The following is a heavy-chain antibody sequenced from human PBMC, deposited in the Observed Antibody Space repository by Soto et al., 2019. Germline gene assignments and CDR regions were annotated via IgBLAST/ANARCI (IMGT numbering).Heavy chain of an antibody. V-gene: IGHV1-69*13. Sequence: SVKVSCKASGGTFSSYAISWVRQAPGQGLEWMGGIIPIFGTANYAQKFQGRVTITADESTSTAYMELSSLRSEDTAVYYCAREGWELLRYDAFDIWGQGTMVTVSS. D-gene: IGHD1-26*01. CDR1: GGTFSSYA. J-gene: IGHJ3*02. CDR2: IIPIFGTA. CDR3: AREGWELLRYDAFDI.